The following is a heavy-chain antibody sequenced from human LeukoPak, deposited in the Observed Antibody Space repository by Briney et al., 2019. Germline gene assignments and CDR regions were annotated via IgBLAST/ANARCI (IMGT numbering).Heavy chain of an antibody. CDR2: IYTSGST. CDR3: ARGHYYYGSGSRAPENWFDP. J-gene: IGHJ5*02. Sequence: PSETLSLTCTVSGGSISSGSYYWSWIRQPAGKGLEWIGRIYTSGSTNYNPSLKSRVTISVDTSKNQFSLKLSSVTAADTAVYYCARGHYYYGSGSRAPENWFDPWGQGTLVTVSS. CDR1: GGSISSGSYY. V-gene: IGHV4-61*02. D-gene: IGHD3-10*01.